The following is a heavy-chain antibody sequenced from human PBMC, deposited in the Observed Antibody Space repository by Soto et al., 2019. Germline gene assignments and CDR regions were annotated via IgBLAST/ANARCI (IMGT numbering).Heavy chain of an antibody. D-gene: IGHD2-21*01. CDR1: AFTFSRYA. V-gene: IGHV3-23*01. CDR3: ANSFAYGDYYFYYGMDV. Sequence: EVQLLESGGGLVQPGGSLRLSCAASAFTFSRYAMNWVRQAPGKGLEWVSAISGSGGSTYYADSVKGRFTISRDNSKNTLYLQMNSLRAEDTAVYYCANSFAYGDYYFYYGMDVWGQGTTVTVSS. CDR2: ISGSGGST. J-gene: IGHJ6*02.